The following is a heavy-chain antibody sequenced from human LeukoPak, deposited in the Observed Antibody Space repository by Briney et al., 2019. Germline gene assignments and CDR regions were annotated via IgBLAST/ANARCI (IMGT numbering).Heavy chain of an antibody. CDR2: SSSSDDGK. J-gene: IGHJ4*01. V-gene: IGHV3-23*01. CDR1: GLSLNNYA. D-gene: IGHD2-21*01. Sequence: GGSLRLSCTASGLSLNNYAMRWVRQGPGKGLEWVSASSSSDDGKWYAESVRGRFTISRDTSKNTVYLQMNSLRVEDAGVYYCAKAPVTSCRGAFCYPFDYWGHGTLVTVSS. CDR3: AKAPVTSCRGAFCYPFDY.